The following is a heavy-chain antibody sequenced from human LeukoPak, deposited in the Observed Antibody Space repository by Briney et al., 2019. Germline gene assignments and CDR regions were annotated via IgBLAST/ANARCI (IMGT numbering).Heavy chain of an antibody. CDR1: GDSISSDIYS. CDR3: ARLYSGSYYERDY. Sequence: SETLSLTRTVSGDSISSDIYSWGWIRQPPGKGLEWIGTIYYGGSTYYNPSLKSRVTTSVDTSKNQFSLRLSSVTAADTAVYYCARLYSGSYYERDYWGQGTLVTVSS. CDR2: IYYGGST. V-gene: IGHV4-39*01. D-gene: IGHD1-26*01. J-gene: IGHJ4*02.